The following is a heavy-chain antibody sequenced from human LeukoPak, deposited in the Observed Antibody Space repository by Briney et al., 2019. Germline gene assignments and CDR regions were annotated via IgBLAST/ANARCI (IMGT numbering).Heavy chain of an antibody. CDR2: IKSKTEGGTR. J-gene: IGHJ4*02. CDR1: GFTFNSAW. CDR3: ATGTGRSDFDY. V-gene: IGHV3-15*01. Sequence: GGSLRLSCAASGFTFNSAWMSWVRQAPGKGLEWVGRIKSKTEGGTRDFAASLKGRFAISRDDSKNTLYLQMSNLKTEDTAVYYCATGTGRSDFDYWRQGTLVTVSS. D-gene: IGHD3/OR15-3a*01.